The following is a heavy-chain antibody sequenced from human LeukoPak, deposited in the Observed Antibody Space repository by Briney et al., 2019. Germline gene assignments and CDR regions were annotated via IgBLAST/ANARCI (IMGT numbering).Heavy chain of an antibody. CDR3: AKRSVTGGYYFDL. J-gene: IGHJ2*01. CDR2: STSGGSNT. V-gene: IGHV3-23*01. CDR1: GFTFNNFG. Sequence: GGSLRLSCTASGFTFNNFGVSWVRQAPGKGLEWVSTSTSGGSNTYQGDSVRGRFSVSRDSSKNTLYLQMNSLRAEDTAVYYCAKRSVTGGYYFDLWGRGTLATVSS. D-gene: IGHD1-26*01.